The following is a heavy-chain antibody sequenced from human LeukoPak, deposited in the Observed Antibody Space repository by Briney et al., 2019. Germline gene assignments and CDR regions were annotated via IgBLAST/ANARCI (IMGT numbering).Heavy chain of an antibody. CDR1: GGSISSGDYY. J-gene: IGHJ5*02. CDR3: AREYNGYCSGGSCSELDP. V-gene: IGHV4-30-4*01. Sequence: PSETLSLTCTVSGGSISSGDYYWSWIRQPPGKGLEWIGYVYYSGSTYYNPSLKSRVTISVDTSKNQFSLKLSSVTAADTAVYYCAREYNGYCSGGSCSELDPWGQGTLVTVSS. CDR2: VYYSGST. D-gene: IGHD2-15*01.